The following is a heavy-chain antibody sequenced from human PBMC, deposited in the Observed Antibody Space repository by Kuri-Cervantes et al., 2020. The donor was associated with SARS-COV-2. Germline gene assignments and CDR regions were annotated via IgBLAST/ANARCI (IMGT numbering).Heavy chain of an antibody. D-gene: IGHD3-16*01. CDR2: IIPIFGTA. V-gene: IGHV1-69*13. CDR3: AEGAYDYVWGSYCHPPPLLF. CDR1: GGTFSSYA. Sequence: SVKVSCKASGGTFSSYAISWVRQAPGQGLEWMGRIIPIFGTANYAQKFQGRVTITADESTSTAYMELSSLRSEDTAVYYCAEGAYDYVWGSYCHPPPLLFWGQGTLVTVSS. J-gene: IGHJ4*02.